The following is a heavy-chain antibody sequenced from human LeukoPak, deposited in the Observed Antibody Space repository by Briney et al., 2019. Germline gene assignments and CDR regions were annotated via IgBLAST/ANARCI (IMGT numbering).Heavy chain of an antibody. CDR1: GYTFTSYY. CDR3: ARAYGSGSYTLLFFDY. J-gene: IGHJ4*02. V-gene: IGHV1-46*01. Sequence: GASVKVSCKASGYTFTSYYMHWVRQAPGQGLEWMGIINPSGGSTTYAQKFKGRVTMTRDTSTSTVYMELSSLRSEDTAVYYCARAYGSGSYTLLFFDYWGQGTLVTVSS. CDR2: INPSGGST. D-gene: IGHD3-10*01.